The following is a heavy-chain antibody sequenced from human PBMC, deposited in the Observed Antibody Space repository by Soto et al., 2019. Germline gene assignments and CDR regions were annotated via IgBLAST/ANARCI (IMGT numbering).Heavy chain of an antibody. CDR2: INTDGSKT. CDR3: AKVPYFDFWSGYPPQYFDQ. J-gene: IGHJ4*02. V-gene: IGHV3-74*01. D-gene: IGHD3-3*01. CDR1: GFTFSDYW. Sequence: GGSLRLSCAASGFTFSDYWMYWVRQTPGKGLVWVSHINTDGSKTDYADFVKGRFTVSRDNAKNMLYLQMNSLRAEDTAVYFCAKVPYFDFWSGYPPQYFDQCGQGTLVTVSS.